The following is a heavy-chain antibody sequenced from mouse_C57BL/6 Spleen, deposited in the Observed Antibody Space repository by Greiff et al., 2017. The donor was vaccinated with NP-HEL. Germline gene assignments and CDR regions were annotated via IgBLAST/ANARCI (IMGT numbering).Heavy chain of an antibody. CDR1: GFTFSSYG. V-gene: IGHV5-6*02. Sequence: EVMLVESGGDLVKPGGSLKLSCAASGFTFSSYGMSWVRQTPDKRLEWVATISSGGSYTYYPDSVKGRFTISRDNAKNTLYLQMSSLKSEDTAMYYYARRGRGYAMDYWGQGTSVTVSS. D-gene: IGHD1-1*01. J-gene: IGHJ4*01. CDR2: ISSGGSYT. CDR3: ARRGRGYAMDY.